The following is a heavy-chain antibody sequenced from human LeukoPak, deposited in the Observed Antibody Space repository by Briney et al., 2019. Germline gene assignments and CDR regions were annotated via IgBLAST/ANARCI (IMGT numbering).Heavy chain of an antibody. Sequence: ASVKVSCKVSGYTFTSYGISWVRQAPGQGLEWMGWISAYNGNTHYAQKSQGRVTMTTDTSTSTAYMELRSLTSDDTAVYYCARDQGVVVVMNDYWGQGTLVTVSS. D-gene: IGHD2-15*01. V-gene: IGHV1-18*01. J-gene: IGHJ4*02. CDR3: ARDQGVVVVMNDY. CDR1: GYTFTSYG. CDR2: ISAYNGNT.